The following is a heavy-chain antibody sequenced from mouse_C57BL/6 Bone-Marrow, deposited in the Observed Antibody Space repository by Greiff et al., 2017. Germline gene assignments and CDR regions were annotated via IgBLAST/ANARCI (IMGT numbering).Heavy chain of an antibody. CDR2: INPNNGGT. J-gene: IGHJ4*01. V-gene: IGHV1-26*01. D-gene: IGHD2-4*01. CDR3: AREGDSYDYDYAMDD. Sequence: EVQLLQSGPELVKPGASVKISCKASGYTFTDYYMNWVKQSHGKSLEWIGDINPNNGGTSYNQKFKGKATLTVAKSSSTAYMELRSLTSEDSAVYYCAREGDSYDYDYAMDDWGQGTSVTGSS. CDR1: GYTFTDYY.